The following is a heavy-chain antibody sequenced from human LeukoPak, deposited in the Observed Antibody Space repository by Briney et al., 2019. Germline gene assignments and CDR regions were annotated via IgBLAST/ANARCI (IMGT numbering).Heavy chain of an antibody. J-gene: IGHJ6*03. CDR1: GYTFTGYY. CDR3: ARAAGSSSYKYYYYYYYMDV. V-gene: IGHV1-2*02. CDR2: INPNSGGT. D-gene: IGHD6-6*01. Sequence: GASVKVSCKASGYTFTGYYMHWVRQAPGQGLEWMGWINPNSGGTNYAQKFQGRVTMTRDTSIGTAYMELSRLRSDDTAVYYCARAAGSSSYKYYYYYYYMDVWGKGTTVTVSS.